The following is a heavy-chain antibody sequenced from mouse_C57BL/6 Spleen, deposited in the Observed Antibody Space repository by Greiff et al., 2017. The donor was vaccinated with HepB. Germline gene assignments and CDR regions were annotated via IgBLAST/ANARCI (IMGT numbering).Heavy chain of an antibody. CDR1: GYSITSGYY. Sequence: EESGPGLVKPSQSLSLTCSVPGYSITSGYYWNWIRQFPGNKLEWMGYISYDGSNNYNPSLKNRISITRDTSKNQFFLKLNSVTTEDTATYSCASDDGYPDSWGQGTSLPVSS. V-gene: IGHV3-6*01. CDR3: ASDDGYPDS. D-gene: IGHD2-3*01. CDR2: ISYDGSN. J-gene: IGHJ2*02.